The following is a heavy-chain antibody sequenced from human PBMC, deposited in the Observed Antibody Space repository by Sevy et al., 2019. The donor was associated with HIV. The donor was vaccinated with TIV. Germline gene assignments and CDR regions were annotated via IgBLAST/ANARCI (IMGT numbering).Heavy chain of an antibody. D-gene: IGHD1-26*01. CDR2: IYYSGST. Sequence: SETLSLTCTVSGGSISSSSYYWGWIRQPPGKGLEWIGSIYYSGSTYYNPSPKSRVTVSVDTSKNQFSLKLSSVTAAETAVYYCARHNRIGIVGATTYYYYGMDVWGQGTTVTVSS. J-gene: IGHJ6*02. CDR3: ARHNRIGIVGATTYYYYGMDV. V-gene: IGHV4-39*01. CDR1: GGSISSSSYY.